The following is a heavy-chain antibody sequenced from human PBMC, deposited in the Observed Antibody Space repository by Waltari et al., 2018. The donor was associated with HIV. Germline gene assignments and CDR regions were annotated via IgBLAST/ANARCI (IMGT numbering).Heavy chain of an antibody. D-gene: IGHD2-8*01. J-gene: IGHJ6*02. V-gene: IGHV4-39*01. CDR2: IYYTGTT. Sequence: QLQLQQSGPGLVKPSETLSLTCTVSGGSVINSVYYWDFIRQSPGKGLGWIGNIYYTGTTFYNPSLKGRGTMSADLSRNQFSLRLNSVTAADTAIYYCARRPRMAAFYLYYGMDVWGQGTTVTVSS. CDR3: ARRPRMAAFYLYYGMDV. CDR1: GGSVINSVYY.